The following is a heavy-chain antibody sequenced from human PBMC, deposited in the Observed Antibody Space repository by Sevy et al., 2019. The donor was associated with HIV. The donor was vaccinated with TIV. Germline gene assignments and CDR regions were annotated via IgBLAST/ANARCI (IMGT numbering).Heavy chain of an antibody. CDR2: IKQDGSEK. D-gene: IGHD3-3*01. Sequence: GGSLRLSCAAYGFTFSSYWMSWVRQAPGKGLEWVANIKQDGSEKYYVDSVKGRFTISRDNAKNSLYLQMNSLRAEDTAVYYCARAGDFWSGYYTACFDYWGQGTLVTVSS. CDR3: ARAGDFWSGYYTACFDY. CDR1: GFTFSSYW. J-gene: IGHJ4*02. V-gene: IGHV3-7*01.